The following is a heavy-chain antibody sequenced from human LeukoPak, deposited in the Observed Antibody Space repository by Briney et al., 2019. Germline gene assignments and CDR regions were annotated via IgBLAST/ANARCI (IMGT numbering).Heavy chain of an antibody. J-gene: IGHJ4*02. CDR2: INHSGST. CDR1: GGSFSGYY. CDR3: ASYGSGSYSGFDY. D-gene: IGHD3-10*01. Sequence: SSETLSLTCAGYGGSFSGYYWSWIRQPPGKGLGWIGEINHSGSTSYNPSLKSRVTISVDTSKNQFSLKLSSVTAADTALYYCASYGSGSYSGFDYWGQGTLVTVSS. V-gene: IGHV4-34*01.